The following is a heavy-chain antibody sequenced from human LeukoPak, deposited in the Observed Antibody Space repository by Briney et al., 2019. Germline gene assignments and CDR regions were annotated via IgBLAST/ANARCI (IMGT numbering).Heavy chain of an antibody. J-gene: IGHJ4*02. CDR1: GYTFTIYG. D-gene: IGHD3-3*01. CDR3: ARTQYYDFWSGYYTPYYFDY. Sequence: ASVKVSCKASGYTFTIYGISWVRQAPGQGLEWMGWISAYNGNTNYAQKLQGRVTMTTDTSTSTAYMELRSLRSDDTAVYYCARTQYYDFWSGYYTPYYFDYWGQGTLVTVSS. V-gene: IGHV1-18*01. CDR2: ISAYNGNT.